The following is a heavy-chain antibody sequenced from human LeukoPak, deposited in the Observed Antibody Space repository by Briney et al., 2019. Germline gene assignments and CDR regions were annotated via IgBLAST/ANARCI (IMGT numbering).Heavy chain of an antibody. D-gene: IGHD3-3*01. CDR1: GFTFSSYA. Sequence: PGGSLRLSCAASGFTFSSYAMSWVRQAPGKGLVWVSAISGSGGSTYYADSVKGRFTISRDNSKNTLYLQMNSLRAEDTAVYYCAKSVGYDFWSGYYWGQGTLVTVSS. CDR2: ISGSGGST. J-gene: IGHJ4*02. V-gene: IGHV3-23*01. CDR3: AKSVGYDFWSGYY.